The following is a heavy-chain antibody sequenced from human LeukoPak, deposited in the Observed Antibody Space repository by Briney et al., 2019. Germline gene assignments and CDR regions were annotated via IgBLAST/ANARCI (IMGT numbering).Heavy chain of an antibody. Sequence: GASVKVSCKASGYTFTSYFMHRVRQAPGQGLEWMGIINPSGGNTGYAQKFQGRVTMTRNTSISTAYMELSSLRSEDTAVYYCARTGTYYYYYMDVWGKGTTVTISS. CDR2: INPSGGNT. V-gene: IGHV1-46*01. D-gene: IGHD1-14*01. J-gene: IGHJ6*03. CDR3: ARTGTYYYYYMDV. CDR1: GYTFTSYF.